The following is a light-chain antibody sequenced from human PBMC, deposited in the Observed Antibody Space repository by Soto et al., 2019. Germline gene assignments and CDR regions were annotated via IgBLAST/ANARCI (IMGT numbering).Light chain of an antibody. CDR2: EVT. CDR1: SGDVGSFNY. V-gene: IGLV2-14*01. CDR3: SSYTTSSTPFV. J-gene: IGLJ1*01. Sequence: QSALTQPASVSGSPGQSITISCTGSSGDVGSFNYVSWYQHHPGKAPKLMIYEVTNRPSGVSNRFSGSKSGNTASLTISGLQAEDEADYYCSSYTTSSTPFVFGTGTKLTVL.